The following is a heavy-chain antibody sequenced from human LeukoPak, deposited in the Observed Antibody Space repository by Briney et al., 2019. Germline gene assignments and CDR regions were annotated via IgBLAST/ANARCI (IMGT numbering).Heavy chain of an antibody. V-gene: IGHV3-30-3*01. CDR3: ARGLPGSSGPCY. D-gene: IGHD6-19*01. Sequence: GGSLRLSCAASGFTFSSYAMHWVRQAPGKGLEWVAVISYDGSNKYYADSVKGRFTISRDNSKNTLYLQMNSLRAEDTAGNYCARGLPGSSGPCYWGQGTLVTVSS. CDR2: ISYDGSNK. J-gene: IGHJ4*02. CDR1: GFTFSSYA.